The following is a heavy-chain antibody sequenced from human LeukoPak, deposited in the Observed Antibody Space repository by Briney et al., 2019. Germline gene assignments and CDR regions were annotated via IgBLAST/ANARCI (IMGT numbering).Heavy chain of an antibody. D-gene: IGHD4-17*01. V-gene: IGHV3-48*02. Sequence: GGSLRLSCAASEFTFSSYSMNWVRQAPGKGLECVSYISSSGSTIYYADSMKGRFTISRDNAKNSLYLQMNSLRDEDTAVYYCARGVRYFDYWGQGTLVTVSS. CDR3: ARGVRYFDY. CDR1: EFTFSSYS. J-gene: IGHJ4*02. CDR2: ISSSGSTI.